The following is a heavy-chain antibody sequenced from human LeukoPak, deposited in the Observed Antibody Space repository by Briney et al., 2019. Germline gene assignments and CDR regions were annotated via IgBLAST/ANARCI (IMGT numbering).Heavy chain of an antibody. V-gene: IGHV1-46*01. CDR2: INPSGGST. J-gene: IGHJ4*02. CDR3: ARVESSGFGFDY. D-gene: IGHD3-22*01. Sequence: ASVKVSCKASGYTFTSYYMHWVRQAPGQGLEWMGIINPSGGSTSYAQKFQGRVTMTRDTSTSTVYMELSSLRSEVTAVYYCARVESSGFGFDYWGQGTLVTVSS. CDR1: GYTFTSYY.